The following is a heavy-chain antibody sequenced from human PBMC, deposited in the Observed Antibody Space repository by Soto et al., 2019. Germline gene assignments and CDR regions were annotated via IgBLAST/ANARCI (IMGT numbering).Heavy chain of an antibody. D-gene: IGHD4-17*01. Sequence: SGPTLVNPTQTLTLTCTFSGFSLSTSAVGEGWIRQPPGKALEWLSLLYWNDDKRYSPSLKSRLTITKDTSKHQVVLTLTNMDPVDTAKHYCEQRHDYGDYLDSWGQGTQGTVS. CDR2: LYWNDDK. J-gene: IGHJ4*02. V-gene: IGHV2-5*01. CDR1: GFSLSTSAVG. CDR3: EQRHDYGDYLDS.